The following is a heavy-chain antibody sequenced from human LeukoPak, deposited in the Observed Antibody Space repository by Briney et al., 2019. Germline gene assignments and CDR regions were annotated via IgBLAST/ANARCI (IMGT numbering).Heavy chain of an antibody. CDR1: GYTFTSYA. J-gene: IGHJ5*02. CDR3: ARALKGNYYSGSGTYRWFAP. CDR2: MNPNSGNT. Sequence: GASVKVSCKASGYTFTSYAMNWVRQAPGQGLEWMGWMNPNSGNTGYAQKFQGRVTITRNTSISTAYMELSNLRSEDTAVYYCARALKGNYYSGSGTYRWFAPWGQGTLVTVSS. V-gene: IGHV1-8*03. D-gene: IGHD3-10*01.